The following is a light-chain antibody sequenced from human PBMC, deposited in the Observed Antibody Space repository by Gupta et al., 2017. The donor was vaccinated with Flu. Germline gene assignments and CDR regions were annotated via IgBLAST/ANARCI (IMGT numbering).Light chain of an antibody. J-gene: IGKJ1*01. CDR3: QHYKGWT. CDR1: QSMSHW. CDR2: EES. Sequence: DIQMTQSPSTLSTFVGDRVTITCRASQSMSHWVAWYQQKPGKAPKLLLSEESDLESGVPSRFSASGSATEFNLTISGLQPEDLATYYYQHYKGWTLGQGTKVEI. V-gene: IGKV1-5*03.